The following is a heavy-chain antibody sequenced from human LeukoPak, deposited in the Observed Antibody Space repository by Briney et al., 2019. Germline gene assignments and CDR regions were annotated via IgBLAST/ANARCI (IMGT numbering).Heavy chain of an antibody. V-gene: IGHV4-59*01. CDR2: IYYSGSN. Sequence: SETLSLTCTVSGGSISSYYWSWIRQPPGKGLEWIGYIYYSGSNNYNPSLKSRVTISVDTSKNQFSLKLSSVTAADTAVYYCARAPSGATLPPYYYYYMDVWGKGTTVTVSS. CDR3: ARAPSGATLPPYYYYYMDV. CDR1: GGSISSYY. D-gene: IGHD1-26*01. J-gene: IGHJ6*03.